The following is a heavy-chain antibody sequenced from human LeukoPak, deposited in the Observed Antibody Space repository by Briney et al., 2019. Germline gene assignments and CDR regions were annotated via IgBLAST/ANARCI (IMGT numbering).Heavy chain of an antibody. CDR1: GFAFSSQD. CDR3: SKDARRSSGWYFFDH. J-gene: IGHJ4*02. D-gene: IGHD6-19*01. V-gene: IGHV3-23*01. CDR2: ISDSGDST. Sequence: PGGSLRLSCAASGFAFSSQDMGWVRQAPGKGLEWVSAISDSGDSTYYVDSVKGRFTISRANSKKTLYLKMNILRADTTAVYYFSKDARRSSGWYFFDHWGQGTLVTVSS.